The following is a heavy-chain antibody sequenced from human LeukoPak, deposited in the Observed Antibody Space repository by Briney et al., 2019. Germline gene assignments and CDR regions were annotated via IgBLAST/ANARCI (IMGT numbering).Heavy chain of an antibody. CDR2: MKYDGSEK. Sequence: GGSLRLSCAASGFTFGSFWMSWVGRAQGRGLEGVANMKYDGSEKYYVDSVKGRFTISRDNAKNSLYLQMNSLRAEDAAVYYCARDIEAAGLFLDYWGQGTLVTVSS. CDR1: GFTFGSFW. V-gene: IGHV3-7*01. J-gene: IGHJ4*02. D-gene: IGHD6-13*01. CDR3: ARDIEAAGLFLDY.